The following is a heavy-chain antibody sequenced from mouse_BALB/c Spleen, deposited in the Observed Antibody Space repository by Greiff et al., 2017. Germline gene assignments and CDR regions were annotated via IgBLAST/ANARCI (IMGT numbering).Heavy chain of an antibody. CDR2: INSNGGGT. D-gene: IGHD2-10*02. J-gene: IGHJ3*01. CDR1: GFTFSSYG. CDR3: AREYGNYVGWFAY. V-gene: IGHV5-6-3*01. Sequence: EVHLVESGGGLVQPGGSLKLSCAASGFTFSSYGMSWVRQTPDKRLELVATINSNGGGTYYPDSVKGRFTISRDNAKNTLYLQMSSLKSEDTAMYYCAREYGNYVGWFAYWGQGTLVTVSA.